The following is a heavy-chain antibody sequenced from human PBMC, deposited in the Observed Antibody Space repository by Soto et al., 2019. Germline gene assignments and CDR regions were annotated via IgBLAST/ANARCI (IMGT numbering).Heavy chain of an antibody. J-gene: IGHJ6*02. CDR2: IIPIFGTA. D-gene: IGHD2-15*01. CDR1: GGTFSSYA. V-gene: IGHV1-69*13. CDR3: ARGYCSGGSCHPLYYYYGMDV. Sequence: ASVRVSCKASGGTFSSYAISWVRQAPGQGLEWMGGIIPIFGTANYAQKFQGRVTITADESTSTAYMELSSLRSEDTAVYYCARGYCSGGSCHPLYYYYGMDVWGQGTTVTVSS.